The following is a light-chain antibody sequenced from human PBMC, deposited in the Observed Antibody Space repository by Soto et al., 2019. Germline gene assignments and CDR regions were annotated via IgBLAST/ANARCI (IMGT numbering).Light chain of an antibody. Sequence: QSALTQPPSASGSPGQSVTISCTGTSSYVGGYDYVSYVSWYQLHPGKAPKLIIYEVSKRPSGVPRRFSRSQSGNTASLTVSRLQAEDEADYYCSSYVGSNLLVFGGGTKLTVL. CDR1: SSYVGGYDY. J-gene: IGLJ2*01. CDR3: SSYVGSNLLV. CDR2: EVS. V-gene: IGLV2-8*01.